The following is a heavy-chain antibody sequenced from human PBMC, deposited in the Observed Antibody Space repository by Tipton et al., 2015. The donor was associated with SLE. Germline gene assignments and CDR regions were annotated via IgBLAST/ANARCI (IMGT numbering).Heavy chain of an antibody. D-gene: IGHD3-22*01. V-gene: IGHV4-59*11. J-gene: IGHJ4*02. CDR1: GGSITNHY. CDR3: ARVPRTFYYDYSGHFDY. Sequence: LRLSCTVSGGSITNHYWNWIRQPPGKGLEWIGYIHYSRTTHDNPSLKSRVTMSVDMSKNQFSLRLTSVTAADTAVYYCARVPRTFYYDYSGHFDYWGPGTLVTVSS. CDR2: IHYSRTT.